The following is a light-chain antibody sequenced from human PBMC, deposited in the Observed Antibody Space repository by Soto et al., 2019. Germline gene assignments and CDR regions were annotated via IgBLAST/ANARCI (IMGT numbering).Light chain of an antibody. CDR3: QHRTNWPGTWT. V-gene: IGKV3-11*01. Sequence: EIVLSLSPASLSVSPGERATLSCRASQSVRSKVAWYQQKPGQAPSLLIYGVSNRATGIPARFSGSGSETDFTLTITSLEPEDFAVYYCQHRTNWPGTWTFGQGSKVDVK. CDR1: QSVRSK. J-gene: IGKJ1*01. CDR2: GVS.